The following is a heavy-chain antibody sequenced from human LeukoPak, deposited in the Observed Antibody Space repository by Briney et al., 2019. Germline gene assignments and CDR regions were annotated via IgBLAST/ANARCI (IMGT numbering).Heavy chain of an antibody. CDR1: GGTFSSYA. CDR3: AREEPDCSGGSCFFDY. V-gene: IGHV1-69*01. J-gene: IGHJ4*02. D-gene: IGHD2-15*01. Sequence: GSSVKVSCKASGGTFSSYAISWVRQAPGQGLEWMGGIIPIFGTANYAQKFQGRVTITADESTSTAYMELSSLRSEDTAVYYCAREEPDCSGGSCFFDYWGQGTLVTVSS. CDR2: IIPIFGTA.